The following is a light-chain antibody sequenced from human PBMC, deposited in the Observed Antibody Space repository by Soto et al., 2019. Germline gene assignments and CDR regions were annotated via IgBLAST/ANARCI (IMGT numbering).Light chain of an antibody. CDR2: GAS. V-gene: IGKV3-15*01. CDR1: QSVASN. CDR3: QQYHNWPPQYT. Sequence: EIVMTQSPASLSVSPGDGATLSCRASQSVASNVDWYQQKPGQGPRLLIHGASTRAVGVPARFSGSGSGTDFTITISRLQSEDFAVFYCQQYHNWPPQYTFGQGTKLQIK. J-gene: IGKJ2*01.